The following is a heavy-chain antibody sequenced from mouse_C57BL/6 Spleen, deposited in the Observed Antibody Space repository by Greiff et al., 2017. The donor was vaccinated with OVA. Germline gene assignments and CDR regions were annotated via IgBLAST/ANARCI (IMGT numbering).Heavy chain of an antibody. CDR1: GYTFTDYE. V-gene: IGHV1-15*01. D-gene: IGHD1-2*01. Sequence: VQLQESGAELVRPGASVTLSCKASGYTFTDYEMHWVKQTPVHGLEWIGAIDPETGGTDYNQKFKGKAILTADKSSSTAYLEHRSLTSEATAVYYCTRYYGVAYWGQGTTLTVSA. CDR3: TRYYGVAY. CDR2: IDPETGGT. J-gene: IGHJ2*01.